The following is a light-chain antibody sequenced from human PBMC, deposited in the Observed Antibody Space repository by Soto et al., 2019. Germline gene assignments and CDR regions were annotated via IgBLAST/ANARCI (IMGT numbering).Light chain of an antibody. CDR1: SRDVDAYDF. V-gene: IGLV2-11*01. J-gene: IGLJ1*01. CDR2: EVS. Sequence: QSALTQPRSVSGSPGQSVAISCTGTSRDVDAYDFVSWYQHHPGKAPKLIISEVSKRPSGVSHRFSGSKSGNTASLTISGLQAEDDADYFCSSFAGSFYVFGTGTKLTVL. CDR3: SSFAGSFYV.